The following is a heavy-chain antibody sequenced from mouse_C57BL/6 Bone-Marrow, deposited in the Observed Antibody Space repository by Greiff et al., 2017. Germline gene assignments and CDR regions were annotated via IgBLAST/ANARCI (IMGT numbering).Heavy chain of an antibody. CDR3: ARDGYYGWFGY. CDR1: GFTFSSYG. J-gene: IGHJ3*01. Sequence: EVKLVESGGDLVKPGGSLKLSCAASGFTFSSYGMSWVRQTPDKRLEWVATISSGGSYTYYPDSVKGRFTISRDNAKNTLYLQMSSLKSEDTAMYYCARDGYYGWFGYWGQGTLVTVSA. V-gene: IGHV5-6*02. CDR2: ISSGGSYT. D-gene: IGHD2-3*01.